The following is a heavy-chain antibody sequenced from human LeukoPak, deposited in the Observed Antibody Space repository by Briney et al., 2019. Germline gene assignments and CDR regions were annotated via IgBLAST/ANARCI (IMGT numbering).Heavy chain of an antibody. J-gene: IGHJ5*02. Sequence: GGSLRLSCAVSGFTFSTYAMSWVRQAPGKGLEWVSVISGSGDNTYYADSVKGRFTISRDNFKNTLYLQMNSLRAEDTALYYCTKRSSTDGYDSWGQGTLVTVSS. V-gene: IGHV3-23*01. D-gene: IGHD5-24*01. CDR3: TKRSSTDGYDS. CDR1: GFTFSTYA. CDR2: ISGSGDNT.